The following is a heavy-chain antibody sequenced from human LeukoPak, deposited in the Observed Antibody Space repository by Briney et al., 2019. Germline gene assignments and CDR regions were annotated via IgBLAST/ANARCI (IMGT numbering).Heavy chain of an antibody. CDR2: IYTSGST. Sequence: SEALSLTCAVSGGSISSYYWSWIRQPPGKGLEWIGYIYTSGSTNYNPSLKSRVTISVDTSKNQFSLKLSSVTAADTAVYYCARQEDYYYYMDVWGKGTTVTVSS. CDR3: ARQEDYYYYMDV. J-gene: IGHJ6*03. CDR1: GGSISSYY. V-gene: IGHV4-4*09.